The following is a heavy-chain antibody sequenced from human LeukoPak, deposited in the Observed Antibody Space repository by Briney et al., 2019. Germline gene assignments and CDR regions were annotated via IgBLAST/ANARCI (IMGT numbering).Heavy chain of an antibody. CDR1: GYTFSNYG. CDR3: ARGLVVPARWFDP. J-gene: IGHJ5*02. D-gene: IGHD2-2*01. Sequence: ASVKVSCKASGYTFSNYGISWVRQAPGQGLEWMGWISVYNGNTNYAQKVQGRVTMTTDTSTNTAYMELRSLRSDDTAVYYCARGLVVPARWFDPWGQGTLVTVSS. V-gene: IGHV1-18*01. CDR2: ISVYNGNT.